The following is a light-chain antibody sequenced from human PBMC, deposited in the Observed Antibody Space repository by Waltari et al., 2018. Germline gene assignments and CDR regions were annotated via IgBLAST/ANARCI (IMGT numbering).Light chain of an antibody. CDR2: AVT. CDR3: SSYTSSGTRV. J-gene: IGLJ3*02. V-gene: IGLV2-14*01. Sequence: QSALTQPASVSGSPGQSITISCSGTSSDVGGYNYVSWYQQQPGKAPKLMIYAVTNRPSGVSDRCSGSKSGNTASLTLSGLQAEDEADYYCSSYTSSGTRVFGGGTKLTVL. CDR1: SSDVGGYNY.